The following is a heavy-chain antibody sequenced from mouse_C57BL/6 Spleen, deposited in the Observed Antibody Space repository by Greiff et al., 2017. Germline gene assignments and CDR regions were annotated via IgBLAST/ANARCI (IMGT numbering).Heavy chain of an antibody. CDR2: IWRGGST. CDR3: AKRGATAQAFAY. J-gene: IGHJ3*01. CDR1: GFSLTSYG. D-gene: IGHD3-2*02. Sequence: QVQLQQSGPGLVQPSQSLSITCTVSGFSLTSYGVHWVRQSPGKGLEWLGVIWRGGSTDYNAAFLSRLSITKDNSKSPVFFKMNSLQADDTAIYCCAKRGATAQAFAYWGQGTLVTVSA. V-gene: IGHV2-5*01.